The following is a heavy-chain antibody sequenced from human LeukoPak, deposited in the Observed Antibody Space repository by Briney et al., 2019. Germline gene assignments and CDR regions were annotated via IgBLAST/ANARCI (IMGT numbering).Heavy chain of an antibody. V-gene: IGHV3-74*01. Sequence: GGSLRLSCVASGFTFSSYWMHWVRQDPRKGLVWVSRVNGDGRNINYADSVRGRFTISRDNSKNTLYLQMNSLRAEDTAVYYCAREGVGATTPVLYYLDYWGQGTLVTVSS. CDR2: VNGDGRNI. J-gene: IGHJ4*02. CDR3: AREGVGATTPVLYYLDY. D-gene: IGHD1-26*01. CDR1: GFTFSSYW.